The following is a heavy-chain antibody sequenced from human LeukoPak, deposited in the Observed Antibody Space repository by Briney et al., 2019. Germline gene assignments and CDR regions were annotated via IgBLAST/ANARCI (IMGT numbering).Heavy chain of an antibody. J-gene: IGHJ4*02. CDR3: ARAGGSGLIDY. CDR1: GGSISSYY. Sequence: PSETLSLTCTVSGGSISSYYWGWIRQPPGKGLEWIGSMYYSGSTYYNPSLKSRVTISINTSKNQFSLKLSSVTAADTAVYYCARAGGSGLIDYWGQGTLVTASS. V-gene: IGHV4-39*07. CDR2: MYYSGST. D-gene: IGHD6-19*01.